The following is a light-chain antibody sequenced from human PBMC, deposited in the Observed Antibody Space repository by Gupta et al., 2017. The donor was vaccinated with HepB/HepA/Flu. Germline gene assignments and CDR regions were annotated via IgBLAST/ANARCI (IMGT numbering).Light chain of an antibody. V-gene: IGKV2-28*01. Sequence: DFVKPQSHLPLPVTPGEPAPFPCRTSQSLLHRDGYNYLDWYLQKPGQSPQLLIYLGSNRASGVPDRFSGSGSGTDFTLKISRVEAEDVGVYYCMQALQTPPTFGQGTKVDIK. CDR1: QSLLHRDGYNY. J-gene: IGKJ1*01. CDR2: LGS. CDR3: MQALQTPPT.